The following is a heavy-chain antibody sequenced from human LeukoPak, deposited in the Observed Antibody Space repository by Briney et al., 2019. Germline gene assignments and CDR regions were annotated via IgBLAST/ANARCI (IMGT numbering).Heavy chain of an antibody. CDR2: ISIDGGDT. V-gene: IGHV3-74*01. CDR3: ARGPYYAAGSFDY. J-gene: IGHJ4*02. CDR1: GFSFSSNW. D-gene: IGHD3-10*01. Sequence: GGSVRLSCAASGFSFSSNWMHWVRQAPGKGLVWVSRISIDGGDTVYADSVKGRFTVSRDNAKDTLYLQMNSLRVEDTAVYYCARGPYYAAGSFDYWGQGILVTVSS.